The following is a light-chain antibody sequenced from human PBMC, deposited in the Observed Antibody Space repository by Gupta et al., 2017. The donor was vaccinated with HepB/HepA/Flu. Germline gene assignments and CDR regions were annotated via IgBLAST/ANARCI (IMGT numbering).Light chain of an antibody. J-gene: IGLJ2*01. CDR3: ASWDDSLSGPGV. CDR1: SSNVETNY. CDR2: RNN. V-gene: IGLV1-47*01. Sequence: QSVLTQPPSASGTPGQTVTISCSGSSSNVETNYVYWYQQLPGTAPKLLIYRNNQRPSGVPARFSGSKSGTSASLAISGLRSEDEADYYCASWDDSLSGPGVFGGGTKLTVL.